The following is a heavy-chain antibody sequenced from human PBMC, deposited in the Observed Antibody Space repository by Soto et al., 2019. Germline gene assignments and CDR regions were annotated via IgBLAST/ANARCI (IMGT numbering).Heavy chain of an antibody. V-gene: IGHV1-18*01. CDR3: ARDSGSSTSWGYYYYYGMDV. Sequence: ASVKVSCTASGYTFTSYGISWVRQAPGQGLEWMGWISAYNGNTNYAQKLQGRVTMTTDTSTSTAYMELRSLRSDDTAVYYCARDSGSSTSWGYYYYYGMDVWGQGTTVTVSS. CDR1: GYTFTSYG. J-gene: IGHJ6*02. D-gene: IGHD2-2*01. CDR2: ISAYNGNT.